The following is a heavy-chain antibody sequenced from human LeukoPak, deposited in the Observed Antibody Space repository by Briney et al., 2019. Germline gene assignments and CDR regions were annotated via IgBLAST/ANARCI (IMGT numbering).Heavy chain of an antibody. Sequence: PGGSLRLSCAVSGFTFSIYGMSWVRQAPGKGLGWVSAISGSGGSTYYADSVKGRFTISRDNSKNTLYLQMNSLRAEDTAVYYCANGYCSGGSCSPRFQHWGQGTLVTVSS. CDR3: ANGYCSGGSCSPRFQH. CDR1: GFTFSIYG. J-gene: IGHJ1*01. D-gene: IGHD2-15*01. V-gene: IGHV3-23*01. CDR2: ISGSGGST.